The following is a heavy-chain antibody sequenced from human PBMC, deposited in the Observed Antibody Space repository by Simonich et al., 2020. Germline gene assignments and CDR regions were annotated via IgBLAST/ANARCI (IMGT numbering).Heavy chain of an antibody. CDR3: ARAHLMTGDY. CDR1: GFTFSSYW. J-gene: IGHJ4*02. V-gene: IGHV3-74*01. Sequence: EVQLVESGGGLVQPGWSLRLSCAASGFTFSSYWMHWVRQAPGKGLVGVSRINSDGSSTSYADSVKGRFTISRDNAKNTLYLQMNSLRAEDTAVYYCARAHLMTGDYWGQGTLVTVSS. CDR2: INSDGSST. D-gene: IGHD3-9*01.